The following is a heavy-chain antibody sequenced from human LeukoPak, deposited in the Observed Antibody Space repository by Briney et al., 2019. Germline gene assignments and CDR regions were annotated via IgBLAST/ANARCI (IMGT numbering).Heavy chain of an antibody. D-gene: IGHD3-22*01. Sequence: PGGSLRLSCAASGFTFSIYAMNWVRQAPGKGLEWVSVIGGSADSADYADSVKGRFTISRDDSKNTLYLQMISLRSEDTAVYYCARLTTGPFYFDYWGQGTLVTVSS. CDR3: ARLTTGPFYFDY. J-gene: IGHJ4*02. CDR2: IGGSADSA. CDR1: GFTFSIYA. V-gene: IGHV3-23*01.